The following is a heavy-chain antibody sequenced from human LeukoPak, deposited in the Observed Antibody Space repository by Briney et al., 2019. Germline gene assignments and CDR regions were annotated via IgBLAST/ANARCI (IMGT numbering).Heavy chain of an antibody. J-gene: IGHJ1*01. CDR1: GGSFGGYY. D-gene: IGHD6-19*01. V-gene: IGHV4-34*01. Sequence: SETLSLTCAVYGGSFGGYYWSWIRQPPGKGLEWIGEINHSGSTNYNPSLKSRVTISVDTSKNQFSLKLSSVTAADTAVYYCARVAVAGIEYFQHWGQGTLVTVSS. CDR2: INHSGST. CDR3: ARVAVAGIEYFQH.